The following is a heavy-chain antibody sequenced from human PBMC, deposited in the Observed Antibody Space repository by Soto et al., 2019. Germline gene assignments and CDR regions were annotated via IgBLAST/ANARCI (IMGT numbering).Heavy chain of an antibody. D-gene: IGHD2-2*01. CDR3: AKVVAAAMDMDYGMDV. J-gene: IGHJ6*02. Sequence: EVQLVESGGGLVQPGRSLRLSCAASGFTFDDYAMHWVRQAPGKGLEWVSGISWNSGSIGYADSVKGRFTISRDNAKNSLYLQMNSLRAEDTALYYCAKVVAAAMDMDYGMDVWGQGTTVTVSS. CDR1: GFTFDDYA. V-gene: IGHV3-9*01. CDR2: ISWNSGSI.